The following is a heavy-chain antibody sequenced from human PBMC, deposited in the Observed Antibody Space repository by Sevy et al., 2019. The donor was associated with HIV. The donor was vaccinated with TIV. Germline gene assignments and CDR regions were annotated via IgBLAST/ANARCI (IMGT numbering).Heavy chain of an antibody. V-gene: IGHV3-48*01. J-gene: IGHJ4*02. CDR3: ARVKRYSIGFSDF. D-gene: IGHD6-19*01. CDR1: GFTFSKYK. Sequence: GGSLRLSCAASGFTFSKYKMNWVRQAPGKGLEWISYINSGRTIIYYADSVKGRFTISRDNTKNSLDLQMNSLRTEDTAVYYCARVKRYSIGFSDFWGQGTLVTVSS. CDR2: INSGRTII.